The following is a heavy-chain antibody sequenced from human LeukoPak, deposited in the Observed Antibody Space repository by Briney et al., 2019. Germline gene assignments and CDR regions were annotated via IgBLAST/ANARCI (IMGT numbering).Heavy chain of an antibody. CDR1: VGSISNYY. CDR2: IYSSGST. V-gene: IGHV4-4*07. CDR3: ARGVVIAPQTFDY. J-gene: IGHJ4*02. Sequence: PSETLSLTCTVSVGSISNYYWTWIRQPAGKGLEWIGRIYSSGSTNYNPSLKSRVTISVDTSKNQFSLKLSSVTAADTAVYYCARGVVIAPQTFDYWGQGTLVTVSS. D-gene: IGHD2-21*01.